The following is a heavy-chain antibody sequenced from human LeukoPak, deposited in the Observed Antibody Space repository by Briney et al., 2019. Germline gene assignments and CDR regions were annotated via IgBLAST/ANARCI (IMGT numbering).Heavy chain of an antibody. CDR1: GFTFSSYW. J-gene: IGHJ4*02. Sequence: GGSLRLSCAASGFTFSSYWMSWVRQAPGKGLEWVANIKQDGSEKYYADSVKGRFTISRDNAKNSLYLQMNSLRAEDTAVYYCARDHLTGTTPTVDYWGQGTLVTVSS. CDR3: ARDHLTGTTPTVDY. V-gene: IGHV3-7*03. D-gene: IGHD1-1*01. CDR2: IKQDGSEK.